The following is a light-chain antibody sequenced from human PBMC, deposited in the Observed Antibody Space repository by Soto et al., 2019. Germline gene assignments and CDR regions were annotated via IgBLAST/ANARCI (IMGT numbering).Light chain of an antibody. V-gene: IGKV3-20*01. CDR3: QQSDDSPGT. J-gene: IGKJ1*01. Sequence: LTQSPGTLSLSPGESATLSCSASQSISSSYLAWYQQKPGQAPRLLIYGASNRATAIPDRFSGSGSGTDFTLTISRLEPEDFAVYYCQQSDDSPGTFGQGTKVDIK. CDR1: QSISSSY. CDR2: GAS.